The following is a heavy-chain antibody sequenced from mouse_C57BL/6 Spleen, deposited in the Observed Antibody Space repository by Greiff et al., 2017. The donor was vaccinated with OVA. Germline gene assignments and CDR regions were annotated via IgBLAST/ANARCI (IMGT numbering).Heavy chain of an antibody. J-gene: IGHJ2*01. CDR3: ARDSNYPFDD. D-gene: IGHD2-5*01. V-gene: IGHV1-54*01. CDR2: INPGSGGT. CDR1: GYAFTNYL. Sequence: VQLQQSGAELVRPGTSVKVSCKASGYAFTNYLIEWVKQRPGQGLEWIGVINPGSGGTNYNEKFKGKATLTADKSSSTAYMQLSSLTSEDSAVYFCARDSNYPFDDWGQGTTLTVSS.